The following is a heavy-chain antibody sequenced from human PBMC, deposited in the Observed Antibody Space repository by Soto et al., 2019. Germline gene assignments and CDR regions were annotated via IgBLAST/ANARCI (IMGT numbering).Heavy chain of an antibody. J-gene: IGHJ5*02. CDR1: GFTFSDYY. CDR3: ARDDGIAAARNWFDH. CDR2: ISSSGSTI. Sequence: QVQLVESGGGLVKPGGSLRLSCAASGFTFSDYYMSWIRQAPGNGLEWFSYISSSGSTIYYADSVNGLFTISMDNAKNSLYRQMNRLIAEETAVYDCARDDGIAAARNWFDHWCQGTLVTVSS. D-gene: IGHD6-13*01. V-gene: IGHV3-11*01.